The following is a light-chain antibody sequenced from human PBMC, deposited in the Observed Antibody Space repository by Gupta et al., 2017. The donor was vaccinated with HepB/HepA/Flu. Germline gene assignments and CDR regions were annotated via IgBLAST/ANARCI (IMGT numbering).Light chain of an antibody. CDR3: SAWDSSLSEVV. J-gene: IGLJ3*02. Sequence: QAGLTQPPSVSKGLRQTATFTCTGNSNNVGNQGAAWLQQHQGHPPKLLFYRNSNRPSGISERFSASRSGNTASLTIXGXQPEDEXDYYCSAWDSSLSEVVFGGGTRLTVL. CDR1: SNNVGNQG. V-gene: IGLV10-54*04. CDR2: RNS.